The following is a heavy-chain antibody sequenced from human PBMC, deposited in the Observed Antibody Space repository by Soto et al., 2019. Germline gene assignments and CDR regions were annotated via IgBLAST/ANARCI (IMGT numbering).Heavy chain of an antibody. D-gene: IGHD2-2*01. CDR2: IWYDGSNK. CDR1: GFTFSSYG. Sequence: GGSLRLSCAASGFTFSSYGMHWVRQAPGKGLEWVAVIWYDGSNKYYADSVKGRFTISRDNSKNTLYLQMNSLRAEDTAVYYCAREGYCSSTSCYGSYYYYMDVWGKGTTVTVSS. J-gene: IGHJ6*03. CDR3: AREGYCSSTSCYGSYYYYMDV. V-gene: IGHV3-33*01.